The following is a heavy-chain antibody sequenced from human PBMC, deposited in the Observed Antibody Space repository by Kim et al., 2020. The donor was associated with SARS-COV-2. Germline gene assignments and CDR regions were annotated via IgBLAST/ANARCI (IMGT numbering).Heavy chain of an antibody. CDR1: GFTFSSYA. V-gene: IGHV3-30*04. CDR3: ARDSWYYDFWSGYYPSGGYYYYYYMDV. D-gene: IGHD3-3*01. J-gene: IGHJ6*03. CDR2: ISYDGSNT. Sequence: GGSLRLSCAASGFTFSSYAMHWVRQAPDKGLEGLAVISYDGSNTYYADSVKGRFTISRDNSKNTLYLQMNRLRAEDTAVYYCARDSWYYDFWSGYYPSGGYYYYYYMDVWGKGTTVAVSS.